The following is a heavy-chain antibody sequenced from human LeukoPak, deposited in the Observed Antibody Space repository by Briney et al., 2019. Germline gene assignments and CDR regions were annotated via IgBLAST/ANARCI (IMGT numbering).Heavy chain of an antibody. CDR1: GYTFNSYA. CDR2: ISTYNGNT. Sequence: ASVKVSCKASGYTFNSYAISWVRQAPGQGFEWMGWISTYNGNTNYVEKFQGRVTMTTDTTTSTAYLELRGLRSDDTAVYYCARDRQLQWFGEFNIDFDYWGQGTLVTVSS. V-gene: IGHV1-18*01. D-gene: IGHD3-10*01. CDR3: ARDRQLQWFGEFNIDFDY. J-gene: IGHJ4*02.